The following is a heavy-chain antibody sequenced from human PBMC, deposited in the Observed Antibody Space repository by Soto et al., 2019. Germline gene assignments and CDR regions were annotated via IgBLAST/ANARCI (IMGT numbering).Heavy chain of an antibody. Sequence: DVPLVESGGGLFQPGGSLRLSCAASGFSFSNWWMHWVRQAPGKGLVWVSRIKGDGSRTNYADSVKGRFTVSRDNAKNTVYLQVNSLRVEDTAVYYCAKDLHDAAADYWGQGTLVTVSS. CDR3: AKDLHDAAADY. J-gene: IGHJ4*02. D-gene: IGHD6-13*01. V-gene: IGHV3-74*01. CDR2: IKGDGSRT. CDR1: GFSFSNWW.